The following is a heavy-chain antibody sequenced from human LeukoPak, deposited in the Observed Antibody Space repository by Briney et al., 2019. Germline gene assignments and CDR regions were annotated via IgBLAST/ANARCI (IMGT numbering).Heavy chain of an antibody. CDR3: AKMYYDFWSGPNTYYFDY. J-gene: IGHJ4*02. CDR2: ISGSGGST. Sequence: GGSLRLSCAASGFTFSSYWMHWVRQAPGKGLEWVSAISGSGGSTYYADSVKGRFTISRDNSKNTLYLQMNSLRAEDTAVYYCAKMYYDFWSGPNTYYFDYWGQGTLVTVSS. CDR1: GFTFSSYW. D-gene: IGHD3-3*01. V-gene: IGHV3-23*01.